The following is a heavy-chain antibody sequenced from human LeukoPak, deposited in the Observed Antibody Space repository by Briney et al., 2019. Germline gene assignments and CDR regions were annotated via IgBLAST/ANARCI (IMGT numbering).Heavy chain of an antibody. CDR1: RFSFSASL. V-gene: IGHV3-74*01. CDR2: IYRDGSST. CDR3: ASDAGHAFYF. Sequence: PVGAPRLSSAAPRFSFSASLIHCVSQAPGKGLWWVSRIYRDGSSTPYGDSVQGRFTISRDNAENTVYLQMNNLRAEDTAVYYCASDAGHAFYFWGQGTMVTVSS. J-gene: IGHJ3*01.